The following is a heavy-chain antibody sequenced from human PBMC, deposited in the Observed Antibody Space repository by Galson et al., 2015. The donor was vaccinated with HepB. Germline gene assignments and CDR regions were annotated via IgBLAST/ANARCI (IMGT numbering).Heavy chain of an antibody. CDR2: ISGGNGNT. V-gene: IGHV1-3*01. D-gene: IGHD2-8*01. CDR1: GYTFTTYP. J-gene: IGHJ4*02. CDR3: ARNGSHGPDS. Sequence: SVKVSCKASGYTFTTYPMHWVRQAPGQSLEWMGWISGGNGNTEYSQKFQGRVSITRDTSASIVYLDLRSLRYEDTAVYFCARNGSHGPDSWGQGTLVTVSS.